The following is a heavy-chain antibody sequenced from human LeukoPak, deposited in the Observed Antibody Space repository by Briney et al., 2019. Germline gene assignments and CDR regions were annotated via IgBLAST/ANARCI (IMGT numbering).Heavy chain of an antibody. V-gene: IGHV1-8*03. CDR2: MNPNSGNT. D-gene: IGHD3-10*01. Sequence: ASVKVSCKASGYTFTGYYMHWVRQATGQGLEWMGWMNPNSGNTGYALKFQGRVTITRNTSISTAYMELSSLRSEDTAVYYCARAEYYYGSGSYDYWGQGTLVTVSS. J-gene: IGHJ4*02. CDR3: ARAEYYYGSGSYDY. CDR1: GYTFTGYY.